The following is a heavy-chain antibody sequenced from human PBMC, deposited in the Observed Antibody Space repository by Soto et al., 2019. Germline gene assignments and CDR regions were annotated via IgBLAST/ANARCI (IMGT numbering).Heavy chain of an antibody. CDR1: VFTFSSYA. V-gene: IGHV3-30-3*01. CDR2: ISYDGSNK. Sequence: AGGSLRLSCAASVFTFSSYAMHWVRQAPGKGLEWVAVISYDGSNKYYADSVKGRFTISRDNSKNTLYLHMSSLRAEDTAVDYCVRAQVIVAPEDWGQGKLVTV. J-gene: IGHJ4*02. CDR3: VRAQVIVAPED. D-gene: IGHD3-16*02.